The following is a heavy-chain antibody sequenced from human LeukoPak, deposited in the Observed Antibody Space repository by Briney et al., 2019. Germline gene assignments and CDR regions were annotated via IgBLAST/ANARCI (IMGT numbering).Heavy chain of an antibody. CDR1: GYIFTGYW. Sequence: ASVQLSCKTSGYIFTGYWIHWVRQAPGQGLEWMGFINPNSGNTNYTQKFQGRVTMTRDMSISTAYLELRSLTSGDTAVYYCAREMRPATTTLVAYWGQGTLVTVSS. J-gene: IGHJ4*02. D-gene: IGHD1-1*01. V-gene: IGHV1-2*02. CDR3: AREMRPATTTLVAY. CDR2: INPNSGNT.